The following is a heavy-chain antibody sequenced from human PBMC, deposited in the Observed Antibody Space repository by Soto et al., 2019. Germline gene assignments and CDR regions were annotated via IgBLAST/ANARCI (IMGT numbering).Heavy chain of an antibody. Sequence: SETLSLTCVVSCRSITSYDWRWXRHFPGRGLEXIAYTAYTGNTTDNPSLKXRVTISMATSKNQFSLRLTSMTAAEKAVYYCARDMHAGFNHYFDPWGQGALVTVSS. D-gene: IGHD1-26*01. V-gene: IGHV4-59*01. CDR1: CRSITSYD. CDR3: ARDMHAGFNHYFDP. CDR2: TAYTGNT. J-gene: IGHJ5*02.